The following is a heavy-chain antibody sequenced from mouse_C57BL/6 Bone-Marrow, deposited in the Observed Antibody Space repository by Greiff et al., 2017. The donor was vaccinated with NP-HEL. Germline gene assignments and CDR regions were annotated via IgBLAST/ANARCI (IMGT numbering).Heavy chain of an antibody. CDR2: IRSKSNNYAT. J-gene: IGHJ3*01. CDR1: GFSFNTYA. Sequence: VQLKESGGGLVQPKGSLKLSCAASGFSFNTYAMNWVRQAPGKGLEWVARIRSKSNNYATYYADSVKDRFTISRDDSESMLYLQMNNLKTEDTAMYYCVRHEGTSFAYWGQGTLVTVSA. CDR3: VRHEGTSFAY. V-gene: IGHV10-1*01. D-gene: IGHD2-14*01.